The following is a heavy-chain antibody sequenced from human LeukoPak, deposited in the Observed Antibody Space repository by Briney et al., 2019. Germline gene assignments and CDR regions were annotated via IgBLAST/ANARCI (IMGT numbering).Heavy chain of an antibody. CDR1: GVTFSSYS. J-gene: IGHJ3*02. Sequence: PGGSLRLSCAASGVTFSSYSMNWVRQAPGKGLEWVSSISSSSSYIYYADSVKGRFTISRDNAKNSLYLQMNSLRAEDTAVYYCARDMYSSRGNDAFDIWGQGTMVTVSS. CDR3: ARDMYSSRGNDAFDI. D-gene: IGHD6-13*01. V-gene: IGHV3-21*01. CDR2: ISSSSSYI.